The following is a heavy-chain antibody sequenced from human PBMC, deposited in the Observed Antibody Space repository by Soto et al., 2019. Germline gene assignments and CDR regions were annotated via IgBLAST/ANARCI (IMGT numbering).Heavy chain of an antibody. V-gene: IGHV1-69*02. Sequence: QVQLVQSGAEVKKPGSSVKVSCKASGGTFSSYTISWVRQAPGQGLEWMGRIIPILGIANYAQKFQGRVTITADKSTSTAYMELSSLRSEDTAVYYCARANSGLWFGEVWYFDLWGRGTLVTVSS. CDR1: GGTFSSYT. CDR3: ARANSGLWFGEVWYFDL. CDR2: IIPILGIA. D-gene: IGHD3-10*01. J-gene: IGHJ2*01.